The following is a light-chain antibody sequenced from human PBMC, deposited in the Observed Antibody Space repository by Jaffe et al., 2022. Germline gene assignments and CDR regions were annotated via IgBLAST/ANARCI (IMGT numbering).Light chain of an antibody. CDR3: QQYNNWPLT. V-gene: IGKV3-15*01. CDR2: GAS. Sequence: EIVMTQSPATLSVSPGERATLSCRASQSVGSNLAWYQQKPGQAPRLLIYGASTRATGIPARFSGSGSGTEFTLTISSLQSEDFALYYCQQYNNWPLTFGGGTKVEIE. J-gene: IGKJ4*01. CDR1: QSVGSN.